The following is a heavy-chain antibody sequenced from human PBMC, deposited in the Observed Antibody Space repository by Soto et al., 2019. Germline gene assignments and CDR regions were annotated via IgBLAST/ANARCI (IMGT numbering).Heavy chain of an antibody. J-gene: IGHJ6*02. Sequence: QVQLVQSGAEVKKPGSSVKVSCKASGGTFSSYAISWVRQAPGQGLEWMGGISPIFGTANYAQKFQGRVTITADESTSTAYMELSSLRSEDTAVYYCARARYYYDSSGYYYYYYGMDVWGQGTTVTVSS. V-gene: IGHV1-69*12. D-gene: IGHD3-22*01. CDR3: ARARYYYDSSGYYYYYYGMDV. CDR1: GGTFSSYA. CDR2: ISPIFGTA.